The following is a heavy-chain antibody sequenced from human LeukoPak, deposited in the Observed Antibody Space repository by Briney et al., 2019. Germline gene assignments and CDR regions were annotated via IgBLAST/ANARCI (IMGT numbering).Heavy chain of an antibody. D-gene: IGHD3-10*01. J-gene: IGHJ3*02. CDR3: ASSESITMVRDDAFDI. CDR1: GGSISSGSYY. CDR2: TYTSGST. V-gene: IGHV4-61*02. Sequence: SETLSLTCTVSGGSISSGSYYWSWIRQPAGKGLEWIGRTYTSGSTNYNPSLKSRDTISVDTSKNQFSLKLSSVTAADTAVYHCASSESITMVRDDAFDIWGQGTMVTVSS.